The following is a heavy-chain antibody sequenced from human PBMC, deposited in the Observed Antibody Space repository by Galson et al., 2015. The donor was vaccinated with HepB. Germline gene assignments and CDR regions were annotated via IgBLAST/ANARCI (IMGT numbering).Heavy chain of an antibody. D-gene: IGHD5-12*01. CDR3: ASLGVATPPSDYYGMDV. Sequence: SVKVSCKASGYTFTGYYMHWVRQAPGQGLEWMGWINPNSGGTNYAQKFQGRVTMTRDTSISTAYVELSSLRSEDTAVYYCASLGVATPPSDYYGMDVWGQGTTVTVSS. V-gene: IGHV1-2*02. CDR2: INPNSGGT. J-gene: IGHJ6*02. CDR1: GYTFTGYY.